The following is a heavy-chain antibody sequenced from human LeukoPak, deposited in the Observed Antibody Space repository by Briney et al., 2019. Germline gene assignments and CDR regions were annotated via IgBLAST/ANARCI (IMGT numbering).Heavy chain of an antibody. CDR3: AKDRAGYGDYFDAFDI. CDR2: ISGSGGST. J-gene: IGHJ3*02. CDR1: GFTFSSYG. V-gene: IGHV3-43*02. D-gene: IGHD4-17*01. Sequence: PGGSLRLSCAASGFTFSSYGMSWVRQAPGKGLEWVSAISGSGGSTYYADSVKGRFTISRDNSKNSLYLQMNSLRTEDTALYYCAKDRAGYGDYFDAFDIWGQGTMVTVSS.